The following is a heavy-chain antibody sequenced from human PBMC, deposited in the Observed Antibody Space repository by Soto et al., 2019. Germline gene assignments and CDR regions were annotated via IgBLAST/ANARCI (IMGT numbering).Heavy chain of an antibody. CDR3: ARALDGDFVLYD. V-gene: IGHV3-74*01. D-gene: IGHD4-17*01. J-gene: IGHJ4*02. CDR1: GFTFSNYL. CDR2: INSDASAT. Sequence: EVQLVESGGGLVQPGGSLRLSCAASGFTFSNYLIHWVRQAPGKGLVWVSRINSDASATGYADSVRGRFTISRDNAKATLYLQMNSLRADDTAVYYCARALDGDFVLYDWGQGTLVTVSS.